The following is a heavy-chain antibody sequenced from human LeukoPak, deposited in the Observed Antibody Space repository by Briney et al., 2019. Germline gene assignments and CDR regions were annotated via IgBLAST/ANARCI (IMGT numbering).Heavy chain of an antibody. Sequence: GGALILSCAASGLPFSRYIMNWAPQAPGKGLEWVSSISSSSSHIYYADSEKGRYTISRDNDKHSLSPQMKSRRRDHDAVYYCASLGSSKVATYYYGLDVWGQGTLVTVSS. V-gene: IGHV3-21*01. D-gene: IGHD5-12*01. CDR2: ISSSSSHI. J-gene: IGHJ6*02. CDR3: ASLGSSKVATYYYGLDV. CDR1: GLPFSRYI.